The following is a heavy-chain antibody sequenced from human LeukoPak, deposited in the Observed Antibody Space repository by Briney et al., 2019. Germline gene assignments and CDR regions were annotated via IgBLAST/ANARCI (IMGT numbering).Heavy chain of an antibody. CDR2: INHSGST. Sequence: PSETLSLTCTVSGGSISSYYWSWIRQPPGKGLEWIGEINHSGSTNYNPSLKSRVTISVDTSKNQFSLKLSSVTAADTAVYYCARGRGSSWYSYYYAMDVWGQGTTVTVSS. V-gene: IGHV4-34*01. CDR3: ARGRGSSWYSYYYAMDV. J-gene: IGHJ6*02. D-gene: IGHD6-13*01. CDR1: GGSISSYY.